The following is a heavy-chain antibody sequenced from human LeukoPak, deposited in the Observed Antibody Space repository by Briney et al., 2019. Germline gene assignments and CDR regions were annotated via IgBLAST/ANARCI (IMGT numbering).Heavy chain of an antibody. J-gene: IGHJ4*02. CDR1: GASINSFC. V-gene: IGHV4-59*01. Sequence: PSETLSLTCTVSGASINSFCWSWIRQPPGKGLEFIGYIDNSGSTEYNPSLKSRVTISVDTSKNQVSLKLRSVTAADTAVYYCARVRGIWRDFDYWGQGTLVTVSS. CDR3: ARVRGIWRDFDY. CDR2: IDNSGST. D-gene: IGHD6-13*01.